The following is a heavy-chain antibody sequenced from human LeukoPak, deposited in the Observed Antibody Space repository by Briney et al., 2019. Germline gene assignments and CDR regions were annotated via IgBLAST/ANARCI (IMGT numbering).Heavy chain of an antibody. J-gene: IGHJ4*02. CDR3: AKHVLRYFDWLAGEDY. D-gene: IGHD3-9*01. V-gene: IGHV3-23*01. Sequence: GGSLRLSCAASGFTFSSYAMSWVRQAPGKGLEWVSAISGSGGSTYYADSVKGGFTISRDNSKNTLYLQMNSLRAEDTAVYYCAKHVLRYFDWLAGEDYWGQGTLVTVSS. CDR2: ISGSGGST. CDR1: GFTFSSYA.